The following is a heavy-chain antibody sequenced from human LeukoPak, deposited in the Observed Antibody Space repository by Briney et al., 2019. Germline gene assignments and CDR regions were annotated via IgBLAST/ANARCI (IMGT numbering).Heavy chain of an antibody. CDR1: GYALTVYY. J-gene: IGHJ4*02. CDR2: INPNSGGT. V-gene: IGHV1-2*02. Sequence: ASVKVSCKASGYALTVYYMHWVRQAPGQGLEWMAWINPNSGGTNYAQKFQGRVTMTRDTSISTAYLELSRLRSDDTAVYYCARPYYYDSSGYWLDSWGQGTLVTVSS. CDR3: ARPYYYDSSGYWLDS. D-gene: IGHD3-22*01.